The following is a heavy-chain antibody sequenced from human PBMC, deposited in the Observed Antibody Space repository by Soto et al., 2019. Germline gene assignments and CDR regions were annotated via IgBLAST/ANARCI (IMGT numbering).Heavy chain of an antibody. CDR1: GCTLTELS. J-gene: IGHJ6*02. D-gene: IGHD6-6*01. V-gene: IGHV1-24*01. CDR2: FDPEDGET. Sequence: ASVKVSCKVSGCTLTELSMHWVRQAPGKGLEWMGGFDPEDGETIYAQKFQGRVTMTEDTSTDTAYMELSSLRSEDTAVYYCATLYSSSSLYYYYGMDVWGQGTTVTVSS. CDR3: ATLYSSSSLYYYYGMDV.